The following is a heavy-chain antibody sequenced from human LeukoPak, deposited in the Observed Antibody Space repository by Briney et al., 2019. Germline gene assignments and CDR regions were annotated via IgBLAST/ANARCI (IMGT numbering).Heavy chain of an antibody. J-gene: IGHJ3*02. CDR3: AKGDHYDTSGYDAFDI. CDR2: IRYEGSNK. V-gene: IGHV3-30*02. CDR1: GFTFSSYG. Sequence: GGSLRLSCAASGFTFSSYGMNWVRQAPGKGLEWVTSIRYEGSNKYYANSVKGRFTISRDNSKNTLYLQMNSLRAEDTALYYCAKGDHYDTSGYDAFDIWGQGTMVTVSS. D-gene: IGHD3-22*01.